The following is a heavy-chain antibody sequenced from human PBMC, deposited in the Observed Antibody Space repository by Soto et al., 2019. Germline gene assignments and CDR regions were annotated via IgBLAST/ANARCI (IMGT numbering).Heavy chain of an antibody. CDR2: LSYDGSEK. V-gene: IGHV3-33*01. Sequence: GMSLRLSCAASGFPFRDYAFHWVRQPPGKGLEWVAVLSYDGSEKYYGDSVKGRFTISRDNAKNMLYLQLSSLRAEHTAVYYCARGQLVNPGYYYGMDIWGHGTTVTVSS. D-gene: IGHD3-22*01. CDR1: GFPFRDYA. J-gene: IGHJ6*02. CDR3: ARGQLVNPGYYYGMDI.